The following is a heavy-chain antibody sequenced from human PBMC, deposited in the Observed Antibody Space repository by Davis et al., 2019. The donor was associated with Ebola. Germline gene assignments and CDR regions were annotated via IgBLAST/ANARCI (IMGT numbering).Heavy chain of an antibody. CDR2: ISYEGTNS. CDR1: GFTFSAYG. Sequence: GESLKIPCAASGFTFSAYGMHRVRQAPGKGLEWLAVISYEGTNSYYADSVKGRFTISRDNSKNTLYLQMSSLRSDDTAVYYCAKGFWQSAYYFDSWGQGTLV. J-gene: IGHJ4*02. V-gene: IGHV3-30*18. CDR3: AKGFWQSAYYFDS. D-gene: IGHD2-21*01.